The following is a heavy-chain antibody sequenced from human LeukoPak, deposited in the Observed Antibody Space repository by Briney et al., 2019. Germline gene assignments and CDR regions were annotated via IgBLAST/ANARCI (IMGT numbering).Heavy chain of an antibody. D-gene: IGHD3-3*01. CDR3: ARSPLYDFWSGYYDY. CDR2: IYHSGST. J-gene: IGHJ4*02. Sequence: SETLSLTCTVSGYSISSGYYWGWIRQPPEKGLEWIGSIYHSGSTYYNPSLKSRVTISVDTSKNQFSLKLSSVTAADTAVYYCARSPLYDFWSGYYDYWGQGTLVTVSS. CDR1: GYSISSGYY. V-gene: IGHV4-38-2*02.